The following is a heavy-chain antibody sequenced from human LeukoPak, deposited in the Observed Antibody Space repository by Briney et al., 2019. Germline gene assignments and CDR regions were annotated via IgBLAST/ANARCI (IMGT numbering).Heavy chain of an antibody. CDR1: GFTFSSYA. J-gene: IGHJ4*02. D-gene: IGHD5-12*01. V-gene: IGHV3-23*01. Sequence: PGGSLRLSCAASGFTFSSYAMSWVRQAPGKGLEWVSAISGSGGSTYYADSVKGRFTISRDNSKNTLYLQMNSLRAEGTALYYCAKKGYSGYDRYFDYWGQGTLVTVSS. CDR3: AKKGYSGYDRYFDY. CDR2: ISGSGGST.